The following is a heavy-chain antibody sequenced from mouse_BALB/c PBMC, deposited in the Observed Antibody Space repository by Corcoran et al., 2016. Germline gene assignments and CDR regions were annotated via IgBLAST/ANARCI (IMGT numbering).Heavy chain of an antibody. D-gene: IGHD1-2*01. V-gene: IGHV9-3-1*01. CDR3: ARRTTAWYFDV. CDR2: INTYTGEP. CDR1: GYTFTNYG. J-gene: IGHJ1*01. Sequence: QIQLVQSGPELKKPGETVMISCKASGYTFTNYGMNWVKQAPGKGLKWMGWINTYTGEPTYADDFKGRFAFSLETSASTAYLQINNLKNEDTATYFCARRTTAWYFDVLGAGTTVTVSS.